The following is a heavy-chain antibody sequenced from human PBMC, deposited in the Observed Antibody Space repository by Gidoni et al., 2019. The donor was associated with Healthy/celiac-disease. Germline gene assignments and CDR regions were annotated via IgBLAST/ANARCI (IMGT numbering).Heavy chain of an antibody. D-gene: IGHD6-13*01. CDR2: INWNCCST. CDR1: GFTFNDYG. J-gene: IGHJ4*02. Sequence: EVQLVESGGGVVRPGGSLRLTRGAAGFTFNDYGVSWVHPAPGKGLEWVSGINWNCCSTSYADSVKGRFTISRDKAKNSLYLQMNSLRAEDTALDHCARGQQHTFDYWGQGTLVTVSS. CDR3: ARGQQHTFDY. V-gene: IGHV3-20*01.